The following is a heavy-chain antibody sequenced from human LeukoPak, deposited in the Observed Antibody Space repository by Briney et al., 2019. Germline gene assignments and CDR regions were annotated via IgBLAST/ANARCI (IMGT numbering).Heavy chain of an antibody. D-gene: IGHD6-19*01. V-gene: IGHV4-34*01. CDR1: GGSFSGYY. J-gene: IGHJ4*02. CDR2: INHSGST. CDR3: ARQTSAVAAIHY. Sequence: SETLSLTCAVYGGSFSGYYWSWIRQPPGKGLEWIGEINHSGSTNYNPSLKSRVTISVDTSKNQFSLKLSSVTAADTAVHYCARQTSAVAAIHYWGQGTLVTVSS.